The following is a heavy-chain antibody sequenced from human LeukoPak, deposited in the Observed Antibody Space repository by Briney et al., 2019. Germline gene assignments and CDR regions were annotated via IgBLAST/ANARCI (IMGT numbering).Heavy chain of an antibody. Sequence: PGGSLGLSCAASGFTFSSYGMHWVRQAPGKGLEWVAVIWYDGSNKYYADSVKGRFTISRDNSKNTLYLQMNSLRAEDTAVYYCARNLQMGYYYYGMDVWGQGTTVTVSS. D-gene: IGHD1-1*01. CDR1: GFTFSSYG. J-gene: IGHJ6*02. CDR2: IWYDGSNK. V-gene: IGHV3-33*01. CDR3: ARNLQMGYYYYGMDV.